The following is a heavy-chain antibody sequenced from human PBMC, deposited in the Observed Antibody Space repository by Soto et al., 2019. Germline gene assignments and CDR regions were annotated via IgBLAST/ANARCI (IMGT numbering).Heavy chain of an antibody. D-gene: IGHD3-3*01. CDR1: GYTFTSYD. V-gene: IGHV1-8*01. J-gene: IGHJ6*02. CDR3: ARSPGYDFWGGYYPHYYYDMHV. CDR2: RNPNSGNT. Sequence: ASVKVSCKASGYTFTSYDINWVREATGQARDWMGWRNPNSGNTACAQKCQGRVTTTRNTSISVAYMELSSLRSEDTAVYYCARSPGYDFWGGYYPHYYYDMHVWGQGTTVTASS.